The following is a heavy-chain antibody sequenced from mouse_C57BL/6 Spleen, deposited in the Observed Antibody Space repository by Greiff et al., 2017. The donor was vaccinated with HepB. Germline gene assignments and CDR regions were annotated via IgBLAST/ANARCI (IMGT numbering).Heavy chain of an antibody. CDR3: TTYDYDGFDY. J-gene: IGHJ2*01. CDR2: IDPETGGT. D-gene: IGHD2-4*01. CDR1: GYTFTDYE. Sequence: VQLVESGAELVRPGASVTLSCKASGYTFTDYEMHWVKQTPVHGLEWIGAIDPETGGTAYNQKFKGKAILTADKSSSTAYMELRSLTSEDSAVYYCTTYDYDGFDYWGQGTTLTVSS. V-gene: IGHV1-15*01.